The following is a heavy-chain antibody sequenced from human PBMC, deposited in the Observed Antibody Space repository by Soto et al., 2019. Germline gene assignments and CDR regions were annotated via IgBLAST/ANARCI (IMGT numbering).Heavy chain of an antibody. Sequence: QVQLVQSGAEVKKPGSSVKVSCKASGGTFSSYSISWVRQAPGQGLEWMGRIIPLVGIANHAQRFQGRVTMTADKSTSTAYMELSRLRSEDTAVYYCARDIVATTYYYYGMDVWGQGTTVTVSS. CDR3: ARDIVATTYYYYGMDV. J-gene: IGHJ6*02. D-gene: IGHD5-12*01. CDR1: GGTFSSYS. V-gene: IGHV1-69*08. CDR2: IIPLVGIA.